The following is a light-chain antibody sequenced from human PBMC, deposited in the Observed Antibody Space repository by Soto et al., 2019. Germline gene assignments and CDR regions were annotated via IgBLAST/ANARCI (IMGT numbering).Light chain of an antibody. CDR2: DAS. V-gene: IGKV3-11*01. CDR3: QQRSNWPLT. J-gene: IGKJ4*01. Sequence: EIVFTQSPPTLALSPGERATLSCRASQSVSSLLAWYQQKSGQPPRLLVSDASKRATGVPARFSGSGSGTDFTLIISSLEPEDFAVYYCQQRSNWPLTFGGGTKVDI. CDR1: QSVSSL.